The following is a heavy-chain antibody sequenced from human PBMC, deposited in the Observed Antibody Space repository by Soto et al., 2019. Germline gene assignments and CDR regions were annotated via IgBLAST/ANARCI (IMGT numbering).Heavy chain of an antibody. CDR1: GFTVTNKY. CDR2: IYSGGAT. V-gene: IGHV3-53*01. D-gene: IGHD4-17*01. Sequence: EVQLVESGGNLIQPGGSLRLSCAASGFTVTNKYMTWVRQAPGKGLEWVSLIYSGGATSYADSVKGRFTISRDNSKDILYLQVNSLRAEDTAVYYCAGVDCGDYGWYFDLWGRGTLVTVSS. J-gene: IGHJ2*01. CDR3: AGVDCGDYGWYFDL.